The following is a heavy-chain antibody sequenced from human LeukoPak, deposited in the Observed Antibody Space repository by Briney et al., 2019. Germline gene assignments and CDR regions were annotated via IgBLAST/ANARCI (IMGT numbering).Heavy chain of an antibody. D-gene: IGHD4-23*01. J-gene: IGHJ3*02. CDR3: ARDSLYGGNPAFDI. Sequence: SETLSLTCAVSGGSISSYYWSWIRQPPGKGLEWIGYFYYSGSTNYSPSLKSRVTISIDTSKNQFSLKLNSVTAADTAVYYCARDSLYGGNPAFDIWGQGTMVTVSS. CDR2: FYYSGST. CDR1: GGSISSYY. V-gene: IGHV4-59*01.